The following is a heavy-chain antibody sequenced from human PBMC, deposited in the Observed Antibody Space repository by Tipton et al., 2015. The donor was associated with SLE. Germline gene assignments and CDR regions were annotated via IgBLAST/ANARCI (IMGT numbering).Heavy chain of an antibody. J-gene: IGHJ1*01. CDR2: IHHSGST. CDR3: ARARYDSSGYNQYFQH. D-gene: IGHD3-22*01. Sequence: TLSLTCTVSGYSISNGFHWAWLRQPPGKGLEWIGSIHHSGSTYYNPSLKSRVTISVDTSKNQFSLKLSSVTAADTAVYYCARARYDSSGYNQYFQHWGQGTLVTVSS. V-gene: IGHV4-38-2*02. CDR1: GYSISNGFH.